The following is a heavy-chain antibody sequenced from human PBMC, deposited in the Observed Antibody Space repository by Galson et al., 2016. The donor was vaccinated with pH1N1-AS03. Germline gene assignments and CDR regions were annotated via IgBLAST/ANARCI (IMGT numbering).Heavy chain of an antibody. V-gene: IGHV4-39*07. CDR2: IDYLGYT. Sequence: SETLSPTCTVSSGSISSSSYYSGWIRQPPGKGLEWIASIDYLGYTYDHPSLKSRVTISVDTSKNQFSLRLGPVTAADTAVYYCARHSGVTTTVTNAFDIWGQGTLVTVSS. J-gene: IGHJ1*01. CDR1: SGSISSSSYY. D-gene: IGHD4-17*01. CDR3: ARHSGVTTTVTNAFDI.